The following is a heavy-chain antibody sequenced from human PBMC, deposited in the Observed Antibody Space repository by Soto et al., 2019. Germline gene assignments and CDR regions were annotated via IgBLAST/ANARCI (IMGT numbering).Heavy chain of an antibody. J-gene: IGHJ4*02. CDR1: GYTFTSYD. Sequence: QVQLVQSGAEVKKPGASVKVSCKASGYTFTSYDINWVRQAAGQGLGWMGWMNPNSGNTGYAQKFQGRVTMTRYTSINAACMELNTLRSEDTAVYYWARGSSTWYGVSFDYWGQGTLVTVSS. V-gene: IGHV1-8*01. CDR2: MNPNSGNT. CDR3: ARGSSTWYGVSFDY. D-gene: IGHD6-13*01.